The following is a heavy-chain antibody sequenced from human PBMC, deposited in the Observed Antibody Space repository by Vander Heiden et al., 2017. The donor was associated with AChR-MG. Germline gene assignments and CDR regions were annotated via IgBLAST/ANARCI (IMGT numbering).Heavy chain of an antibody. CDR3: VRDGTPGGSSTTVLDY. V-gene: IGHV4-61*01. D-gene: IGHD2-15*01. J-gene: IGHJ4*02. CDR2: IYYTGTT. CDR1: GGSVNSGLSY. Sequence: QVQLQESGPGLVKPSETLSLTCSVSGGSVNSGLSYWTWIRPPPGKPLEWFGHIYYTGTTKYNASLRSRATISVDLSENQFSLKLTSVTAADSALYYCVRDGTPGGSSTTVLDYWGQGALVTVSS.